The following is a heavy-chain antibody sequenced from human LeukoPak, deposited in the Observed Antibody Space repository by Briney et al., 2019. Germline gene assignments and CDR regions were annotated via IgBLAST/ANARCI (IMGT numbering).Heavy chain of an antibody. CDR1: GFTFSSYA. V-gene: IGHV3-23*01. Sequence: GGSLRLSCAASGFTFSSYAMSWVRQAPGKGLEWVSAISGSGGSTYYADSVKGRFTISRDNSKNTLYLQMNSLRAEDTAVYYGAKVLRGSGWYYFDYGGQGTLVPVSS. J-gene: IGHJ4*02. CDR3: AKVLRGSGWYYFDY. D-gene: IGHD6-19*01. CDR2: ISGSGGST.